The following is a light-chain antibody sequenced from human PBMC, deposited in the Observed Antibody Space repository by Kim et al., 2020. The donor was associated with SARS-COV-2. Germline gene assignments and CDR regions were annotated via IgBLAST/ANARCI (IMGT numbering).Light chain of an antibody. J-gene: IGKJ5*01. CDR3: QQFYNWPPIT. CDR2: GAS. Sequence: SPVEGTALSCRASRRISSILASYQQKPDQAPSLLLCGASTRAAGIPSRFSGSGAGTEFTLTISSLQSEDVAVYYCQQFYNWPPITFGQGTRLEIK. CDR1: RRISSI. V-gene: IGKV3-15*01.